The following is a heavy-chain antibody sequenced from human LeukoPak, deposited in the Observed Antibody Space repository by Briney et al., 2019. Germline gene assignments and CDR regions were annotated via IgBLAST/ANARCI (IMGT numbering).Heavy chain of an antibody. D-gene: IGHD4-17*01. CDR1: GFTFSSYA. J-gene: IGHJ4*02. V-gene: IGHV3-7*03. CDR2: IKQDGSEK. CDR3: ARDYGDYGDY. Sequence: PGGSLRLSCAASGFTFSSYAMSWVRQAPGKGLEWVANIKQDGSEKYYVDSVKGRFTISRDNAKNSLYLQMNSLRAEDTAVYYCARDYGDYGDYWGQGTLVTVSS.